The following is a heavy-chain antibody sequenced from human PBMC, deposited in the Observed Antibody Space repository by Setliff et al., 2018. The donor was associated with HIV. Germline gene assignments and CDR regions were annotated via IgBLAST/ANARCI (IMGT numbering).Heavy chain of an antibody. Sequence: SETLSLTCPVSGASIRGHYWSWIRQSPGKGLEWIGNIYYSGNTNDNPSFKSRVTISVDTSQNQFSLRVNFVTAADTAVYYCARSLVPSGYYYGRHAFDIWGQGTKVTVSS. J-gene: IGHJ3*02. CDR1: GASIRGHY. CDR3: ARSLVPSGYYYGRHAFDI. CDR2: IYYSGNT. V-gene: IGHV4-59*08. D-gene: IGHD3-22*01.